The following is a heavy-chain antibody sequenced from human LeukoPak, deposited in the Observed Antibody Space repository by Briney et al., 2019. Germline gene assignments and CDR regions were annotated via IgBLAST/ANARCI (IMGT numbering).Heavy chain of an antibody. CDR2: IYYSGST. CDR3: ARAGSSPGIVVVPAATGPPKYNWFDP. J-gene: IGHJ5*02. CDR1: GGSISSYY. D-gene: IGHD2-2*01. Sequence: SETLSLTCTVSGGSISSYYWSWIRQPPGKGLEWIGYIYYSGSTNYNPSLKSRVTISVDTSKNQFSLKLSSVTAADTAVYYCARAGSSPGIVVVPAATGPPKYNWFDPWGQGTLVTVSS. V-gene: IGHV4-59*01.